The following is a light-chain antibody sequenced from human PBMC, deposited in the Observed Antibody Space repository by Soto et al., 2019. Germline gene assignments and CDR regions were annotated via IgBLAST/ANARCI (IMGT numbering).Light chain of an antibody. Sequence: DIPMTQSPSTLSACVGDRVTITFRASQNIRTWLSWYQQKPGKAPNLLIFDASSLHSGVPSRFSGSGSGTEFTLTITSLQPDDFATYYCQHYNPYSGPFGQGTKVDIK. J-gene: IGKJ1*01. CDR2: DAS. V-gene: IGKV1-5*01. CDR1: QNIRTW. CDR3: QHYNPYSGP.